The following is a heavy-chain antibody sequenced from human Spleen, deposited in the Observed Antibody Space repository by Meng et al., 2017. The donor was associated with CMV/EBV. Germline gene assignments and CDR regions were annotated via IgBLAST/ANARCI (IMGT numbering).Heavy chain of an antibody. CDR3: ARTPIAVAGSLDY. D-gene: IGHD6-13*01. CDR2: IYSIGTT. CDR1: VDSMSPYY. Sequence: SETLSLTCTVSVDSMSPYYWSWIRQPPGKGLEWIGYIYSIGTTNYNPSLKSRVTISVAPSKNQFSLKLNSVTAADTAVYYCARTPIAVAGSLDYWGQGTLVTVSS. V-gene: IGHV4-59*01. J-gene: IGHJ4*02.